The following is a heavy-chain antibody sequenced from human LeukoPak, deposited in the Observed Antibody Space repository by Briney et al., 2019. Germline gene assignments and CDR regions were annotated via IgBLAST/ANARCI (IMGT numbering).Heavy chain of an antibody. Sequence: GASVKVSCKASGGTFSSYAISWVRQAPGQGLEWMGRIIPILGIANYAQKFQGRVTITAGKSTSTAYMELSSLRSEDTAVYYCARGFEELPFDYWGQGTLVTVSS. J-gene: IGHJ4*02. CDR3: ARGFEELPFDY. V-gene: IGHV1-69*04. CDR2: IIPILGIA. D-gene: IGHD1-26*01. CDR1: GGTFSSYA.